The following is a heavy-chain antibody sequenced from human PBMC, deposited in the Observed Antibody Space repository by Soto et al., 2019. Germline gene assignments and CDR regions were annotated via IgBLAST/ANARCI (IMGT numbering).Heavy chain of an antibody. CDR1: GFTFSSYS. V-gene: IGHV3-48*01. Sequence: EVQLVESGGGLVQPGGSLRLSCAASGFTFSSYSMNWVRQAPGKGLEWVSYISSSSSTIYYADSVKGRFTISRDNAKNSLYLQMNRLRAEDTAVYYCAREEYCSSTSCYGSVWFDPWGQGTLVTVSS. J-gene: IGHJ5*02. CDR3: AREEYCSSTSCYGSVWFDP. CDR2: ISSSSSTI. D-gene: IGHD2-2*01.